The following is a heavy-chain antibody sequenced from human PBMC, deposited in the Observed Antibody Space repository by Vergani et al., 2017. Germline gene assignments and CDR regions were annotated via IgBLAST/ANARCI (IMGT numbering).Heavy chain of an antibody. D-gene: IGHD1-26*01. CDR1: GFTFSACP. J-gene: IGHJ6*02. CDR3: AKARDPNCKGGNCYSYYYGLDL. CDR2: ISSRYPST. V-gene: IGHV3-23*01. Sequence: EVQLLQSGGGVIQPGGSVRLSCAASGFTFSACPMTWVRQAPGKGLEWVSAISSRYPSTYYAYSVKCRFTISRDNSKDNLYLQMNSLRVEDTAIYYCAKARDPNCKGGNCYSYYYGLDLWGQGTTVTVSS.